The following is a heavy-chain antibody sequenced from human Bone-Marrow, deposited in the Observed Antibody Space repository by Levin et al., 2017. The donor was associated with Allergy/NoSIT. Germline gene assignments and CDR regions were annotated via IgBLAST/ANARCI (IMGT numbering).Heavy chain of an antibody. Sequence: RGESLKISCAASGFTFSAYVMEWVRQAPGKALEWVATVSYDGTSKYYTDSVKGRFTISRDNSKNTVYLQMNSLRGEDTAVYYCARGITTNNAVWGQGVLVTVSS. CDR2: VSYDGTSK. CDR3: ARGITTNNAV. J-gene: IGHJ4*02. D-gene: IGHD1/OR15-1a*01. CDR1: GFTFSAYV. V-gene: IGHV3-30*04.